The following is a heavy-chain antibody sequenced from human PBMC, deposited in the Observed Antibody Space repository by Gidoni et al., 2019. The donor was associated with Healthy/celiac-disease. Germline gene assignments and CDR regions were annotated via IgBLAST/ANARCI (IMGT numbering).Heavy chain of an antibody. CDR1: GFTFSSYA. D-gene: IGHD2-15*01. J-gene: IGHJ6*02. V-gene: IGHV3-23*01. CDR2: ISGSGGST. Sequence: EVQLLESGGGLVQPGGSLRLSCAASGFTFSSYAMSWVRQAPGKGLEWVSAISGSGGSTYYADSVKGRFTISRDNSKNTLYLQMNSLRAEDTAVYYCAKDGGNCSGGSCYSYYYYGMDVWSQGTTVTVSS. CDR3: AKDGGNCSGGSCYSYYYYGMDV.